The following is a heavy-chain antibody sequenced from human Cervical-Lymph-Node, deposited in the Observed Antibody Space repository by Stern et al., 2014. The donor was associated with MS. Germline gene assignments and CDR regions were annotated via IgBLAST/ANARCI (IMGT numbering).Heavy chain of an antibody. D-gene: IGHD2-21*01. CDR2: IYPGDSDV. Sequence: EVQLVESGAELKKPGESLKISCQTSGYNFINYWIAWVRQVPGKGLEWIGIIYPGDSDVRYSPSFQGHVTISVDKSITTAYLQWNSLKASDTAVYYCARWSVACDYWGQGALITVSS. J-gene: IGHJ4*02. V-gene: IGHV5-51*03. CDR1: GYNFINYW. CDR3: ARWSVACDY.